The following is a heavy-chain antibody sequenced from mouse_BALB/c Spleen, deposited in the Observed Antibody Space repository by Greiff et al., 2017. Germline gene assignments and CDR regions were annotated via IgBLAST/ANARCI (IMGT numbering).Heavy chain of an antibody. J-gene: IGHJ3*01. Sequence: VQLQQSGAELVRPGTSVKVSCKASGYAFTNYLIEWVKQRPGQGLEWIGVINPGSGGTNYNEKFKGKATLTADKSSSTAYMQLSSLTSDDSAVDFCARDRYGNYPFAYWGQGTLVTVSA. V-gene: IGHV1-54*01. CDR2: INPGSGGT. CDR1: GYAFTNYL. CDR3: ARDRYGNYPFAY. D-gene: IGHD2-10*02.